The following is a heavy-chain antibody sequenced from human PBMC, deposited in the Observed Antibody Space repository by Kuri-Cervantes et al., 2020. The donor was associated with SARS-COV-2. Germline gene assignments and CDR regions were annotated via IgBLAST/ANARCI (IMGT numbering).Heavy chain of an antibody. Sequence: GSLRLSCAVYGGSFSCYYWSWIRQPPGKGLEWIGEINHSGSTNYNPSLKSRVTISVDTSKNQFSLKLSSVTAADTAVYYCARGRRGVPATVFDYWGQGTLVTVSS. D-gene: IGHD2-2*01. J-gene: IGHJ4*02. CDR2: INHSGST. V-gene: IGHV4-34*01. CDR1: GGSFSCYY. CDR3: ARGRRGVPATVFDY.